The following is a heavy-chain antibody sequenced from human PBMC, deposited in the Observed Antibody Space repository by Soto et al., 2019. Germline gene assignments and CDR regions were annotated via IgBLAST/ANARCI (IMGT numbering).Heavy chain of an antibody. J-gene: IGHJ6*03. Sequence: SETLSLTCTVSGGSISSSSYYWGWIRQPPGKGLEWIGSIYYSGSTYYNPSLKSRVTISVDTSKNQFSLKLSSVTAADTAVYYCARRGGDTTVTSSYYYYYMDVWGKGTTVTVSS. D-gene: IGHD4-4*01. CDR3: ARRGGDTTVTSSYYYYYMDV. CDR1: GGSISSSSYY. V-gene: IGHV4-39*01. CDR2: IYYSGST.